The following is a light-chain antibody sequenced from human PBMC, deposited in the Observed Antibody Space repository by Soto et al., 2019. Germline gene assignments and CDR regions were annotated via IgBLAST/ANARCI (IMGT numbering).Light chain of an antibody. CDR3: FSYTSSGTYV. Sequence: QSVLTQPASVSGSPGQSITMSCTGTSSDVGNYKYVSWYQQHPGKAPKLMIYEVGNRPSGVSNRFSGSKSGNTASLTISGLQAEDETDYYCFSYTSSGTYVFGTGTKVTV. V-gene: IGLV2-14*01. J-gene: IGLJ1*01. CDR1: SSDVGNYKY. CDR2: EVG.